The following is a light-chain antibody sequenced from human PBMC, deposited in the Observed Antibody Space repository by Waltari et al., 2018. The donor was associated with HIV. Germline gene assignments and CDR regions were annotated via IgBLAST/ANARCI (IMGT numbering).Light chain of an antibody. CDR3: SSYTSSGPRYVL. Sequence: SALTQPASVSGSPGQSITISCSGTSGDVGGLNFVSWSQKHPGKAPKLIIYNVSSRPSGVSIRFSGSRSANTASLTISGLQVEDEADYFCSSYTSSGPRYVLFGGGTRLTVL. CDR2: NVS. V-gene: IGLV2-14*03. CDR1: SGDVGGLNF. J-gene: IGLJ2*01.